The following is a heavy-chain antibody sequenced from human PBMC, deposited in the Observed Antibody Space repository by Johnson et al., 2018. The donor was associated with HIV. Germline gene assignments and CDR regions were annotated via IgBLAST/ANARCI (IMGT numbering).Heavy chain of an antibody. J-gene: IGHJ3*02. CDR1: GFRFSSYA. Sequence: QVQLVESGGGVVQPGRSLRLSCVASGFRFSSYAVHWVRQAPGKGLEWVAVISYDGSNKYYADSVKGRFTISRDNSKNTLYLQMNSLRAEDTAVYYCAKAIGDAFDIWGQGTMVTVSS. CDR2: ISYDGSNK. CDR3: AKAIGDAFDI. D-gene: IGHD2/OR15-2a*01. V-gene: IGHV3-30*04.